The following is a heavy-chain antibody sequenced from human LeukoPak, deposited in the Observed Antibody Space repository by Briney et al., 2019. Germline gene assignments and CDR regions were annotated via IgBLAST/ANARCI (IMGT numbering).Heavy chain of an antibody. J-gene: IGHJ4*02. CDR3: ARGDDFSGDH. CDR2: IHPEGNEK. Sequence: GGSLRLSCAVSGFTCSNFWMSWVRQAPGRGLEWVANIHPEGNEKYHVESVKGRFTISRDNTKDLLFLQMNGLRVEDTAVYYCARGDDFSGDHWGQGTLVTVSS. V-gene: IGHV3-7*04. D-gene: IGHD1-1*01. CDR1: GFTCSNFW.